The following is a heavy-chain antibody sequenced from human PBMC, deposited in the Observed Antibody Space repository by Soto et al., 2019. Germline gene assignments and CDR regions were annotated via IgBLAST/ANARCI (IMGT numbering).Heavy chain of an antibody. V-gene: IGHV4-39*01. Sequence: SETLSLTCTVSGGSISGSTYYWGWIRQPPGKGLEWIGSIHYRGSTNYNPSLKSRVTISVDTSKNQFSLKLSSVTAADTAVYYCARGQFEGSGSYEWQYYYYYYMDVWGKGTTVTVSS. CDR2: IHYRGST. J-gene: IGHJ6*03. CDR3: ARGQFEGSGSYEWQYYYYYYMDV. CDR1: GGSISGSTYY. D-gene: IGHD3-10*01.